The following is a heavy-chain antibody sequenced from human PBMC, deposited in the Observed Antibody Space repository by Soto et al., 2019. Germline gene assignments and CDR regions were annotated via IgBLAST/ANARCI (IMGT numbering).Heavy chain of an antibody. CDR1: GYTFIFSA. J-gene: IGHJ4*02. D-gene: IGHD1-26*01. Sequence: ASVKVSCKASGYTFIFSAMHWVRQAPGQRLEWMGWINAGNGNKKYSEKFQGRVTITRDTSASTAYKELSSLKSEDTAVYYCAREGGGAVKHFDSWGQGTLVTVSS. CDR2: INAGNGNK. V-gene: IGHV1-3*01. CDR3: AREGGGAVKHFDS.